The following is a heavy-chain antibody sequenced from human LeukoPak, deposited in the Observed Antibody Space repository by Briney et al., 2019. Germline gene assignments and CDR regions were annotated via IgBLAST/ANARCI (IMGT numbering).Heavy chain of an antibody. D-gene: IGHD3-3*01. CDR2: IYYSGST. CDR1: GGSISSSSYY. J-gene: IGHJ3*02. V-gene: IGHV4-39*01. CDR3: ARHGRVVSTAFDI. Sequence: PSETLSLACTVSGGSISSSSYYWGWIRQPPGKGLEWIGSIYYSGSTYYNPSLKSRVTISVDTSKNQFSLKLSSVTAADTAVYYCARHGRVVSTAFDIWGQGTMVTVSS.